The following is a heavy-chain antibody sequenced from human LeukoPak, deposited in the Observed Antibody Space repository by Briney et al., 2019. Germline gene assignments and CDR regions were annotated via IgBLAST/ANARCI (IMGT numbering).Heavy chain of an antibody. CDR1: GFTFSSYA. V-gene: IGHV3-23*01. CDR3: ARDLNYDFWSGYLGDP. D-gene: IGHD3-3*01. Sequence: GGSLRLSCAASGFTFSSYAMSWVRQAPGKGLEWVSGISGSGGNTYYADSVKGRFTTSRDNSKNTLYLQMNSLRAEDTAVYYCARDLNYDFWSGYLGDPWGQGTLVTVSS. CDR2: ISGSGGNT. J-gene: IGHJ5*02.